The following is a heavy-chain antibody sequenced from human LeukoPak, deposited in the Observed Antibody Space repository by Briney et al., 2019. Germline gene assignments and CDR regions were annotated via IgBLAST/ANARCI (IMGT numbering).Heavy chain of an antibody. CDR2: IKQDGSEK. CDR3: ARSAGSSSWYEGYYFDY. V-gene: IGHV3-7*01. D-gene: IGHD6-13*01. J-gene: IGHJ4*02. CDR1: GFTFSRDW. Sequence: GGSLRLSCAASGFTFSRDWMSWVRQAPGKGLEWVANIKQDGSEKYYVDSVKGRFTISRDNAKNSLYLQMNSLRAEDTAVYYCARSAGSSSWYEGYYFDYWGQGTLVTVSS.